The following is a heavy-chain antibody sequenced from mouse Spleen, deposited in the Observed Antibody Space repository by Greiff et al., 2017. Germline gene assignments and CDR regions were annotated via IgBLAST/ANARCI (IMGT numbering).Heavy chain of an antibody. CDR3: ARRELPNYFDY. D-gene: IGHD2-1*01. CDR1: GFTFSSYA. V-gene: IGHV5-9-3*01. J-gene: IGHJ2*01. Sequence: DVQLVESGGGLVKPGGSLKLSCAASGFTFSSYAMSWVRQTPEKRLEWVATISSGGSYTYYPDSVKGRFTISRDNAKNTLYLQMSSLRSEDTAMYYCARRELPNYFDYWGQGTTLTVSS. CDR2: ISSGGSYT.